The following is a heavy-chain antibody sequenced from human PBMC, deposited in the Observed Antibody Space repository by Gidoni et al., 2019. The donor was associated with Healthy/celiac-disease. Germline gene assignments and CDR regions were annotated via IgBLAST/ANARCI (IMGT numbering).Heavy chain of an antibody. V-gene: IGHV3-30-3*01. CDR2: ISYDGSNK. Sequence: QVQLVESGGGVVQPGRSLRLSCAASGFTFSSYAMHWVRQAPGKGLEWVAVISYDGSNKYYADSVKGRFTISRDNSKNTLYLQMNSLRAEDTAVYYCAGVDLGPWGQGTLVTVSS. J-gene: IGHJ5*02. D-gene: IGHD7-27*01. CDR3: AGVDLGP. CDR1: GFTFSSYA.